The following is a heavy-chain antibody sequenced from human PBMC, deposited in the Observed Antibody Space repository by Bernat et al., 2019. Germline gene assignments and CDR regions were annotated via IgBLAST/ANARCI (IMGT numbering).Heavy chain of an antibody. V-gene: IGHV3-53*01. CDR2: IYSGGST. CDR1: GFTVSSNY. D-gene: IGHD3-10*01. Sequence: EVQLVESGGGLIQPGGSLRLSCAASGFTVSSNYMSWVRQAPGKGLEWVSVIYSGGSTYYADSVKGRFTISRDNSKNTLYLQMNSLRAEDTAVYYCARVGKRVGTHYGSFPLPYYYYYMDVWGKGTTVTVSS. CDR3: ARVGKRVGTHYGSFPLPYYYYYMDV. J-gene: IGHJ6*03.